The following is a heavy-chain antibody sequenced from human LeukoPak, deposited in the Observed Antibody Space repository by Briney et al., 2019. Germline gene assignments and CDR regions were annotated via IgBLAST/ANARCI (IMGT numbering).Heavy chain of an antibody. D-gene: IGHD5-12*01. V-gene: IGHV1-24*01. CDR3: ARDLYRGYSGYDH. CDR2: FDPEDGET. CDR1: GYTLTELS. J-gene: IGHJ5*02. Sequence: GASVKVSCKVSGYTLTELSMHWVRQAPGKGLEWMGGFDPEDGETIYAQKFQGRVTMTRDTSISTAYMELSRLRSDGTAVYYCARDLYRGYSGYDHWGQGTLVTVSS.